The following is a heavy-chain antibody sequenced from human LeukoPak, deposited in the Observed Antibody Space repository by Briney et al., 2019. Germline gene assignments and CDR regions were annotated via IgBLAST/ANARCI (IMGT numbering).Heavy chain of an antibody. D-gene: IGHD4/OR15-4a*01. CDR3: WKNRGANDYRDV. V-gene: IGHV3-30*02. CDR2: IRADGRNK. J-gene: IGHJ6*03. CDR1: GFTFSSYG. Sequence: GGSLRLSCATSGFTFSSYGMHWVRQAPGKGLEWVAFIRADGRNKDYAASLRGRFTISRDNSMNTLNLQMDSLRLEDTAVYYCWKNRGANDYRDVGGIGPRVIV.